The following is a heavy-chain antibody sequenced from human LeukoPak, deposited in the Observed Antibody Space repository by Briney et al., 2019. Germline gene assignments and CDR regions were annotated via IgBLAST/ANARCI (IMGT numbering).Heavy chain of an antibody. D-gene: IGHD3-3*01. CDR3: AKDRRRFWSGYLDY. CDR1: GFTFSGYA. CDR2: ISDSGGTT. V-gene: IGHV3-23*01. J-gene: IGHJ4*02. Sequence: PGGSLRLSCAASGFTFSGYAMTWVRQAPGKGLEWVSGISDSGGTTYYADSVKGRFTISRDNSKNTLYLQMNSLTAEDTAVYYCAKDRRRFWSGYLDYWGQGALVTVSS.